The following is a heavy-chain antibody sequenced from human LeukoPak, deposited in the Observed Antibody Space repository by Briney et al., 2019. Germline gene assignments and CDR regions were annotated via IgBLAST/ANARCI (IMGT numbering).Heavy chain of an antibody. D-gene: IGHD1-26*01. CDR1: GFTFSSYG. V-gene: IGHV3-30*02. CDR2: IRYDGSNK. CDR3: AKDWDHSSGSYFQH. Sequence: GGSLRLSCAASGFTFSSYGMHWARQAPGKGLEWVAFIRYDGSNKYYADSVKGRFTISRDNSKNTLYLQMNSLRAEDAAVYYCAKDWDHSSGSYFQHWGQGTLVTVSS. J-gene: IGHJ1*01.